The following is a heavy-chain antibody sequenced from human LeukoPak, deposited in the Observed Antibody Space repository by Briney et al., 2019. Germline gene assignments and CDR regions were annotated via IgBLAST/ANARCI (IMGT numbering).Heavy chain of an antibody. CDR2: ISYDGSNK. J-gene: IGHJ4*02. D-gene: IGHD6-19*01. CDR1: GFTFSSYG. V-gene: IGHV3-30*18. Sequence: HSGRSLRLSCAASGFTFSSYGMHWVRQALGKGLEWVAVISYDGSNKYYADSVKGRFTISRDNSKNTLYLQMNSLRAEDTAVYYCAKDSTAVAGVFDYWGQGTLVTVSS. CDR3: AKDSTAVAGVFDY.